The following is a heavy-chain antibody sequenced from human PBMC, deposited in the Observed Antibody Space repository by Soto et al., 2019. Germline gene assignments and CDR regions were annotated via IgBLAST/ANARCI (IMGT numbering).Heavy chain of an antibody. CDR1: GFTFSSYA. CDR2: ISGSGGST. CDR3: AKDPLSYYDYIWGSYPNWFDP. Sequence: GGSLRLSCAASGFTFSSYAMSWVRQAPGKGLEWVSAISGSGGSTYYADSVKGRFTISRDNSKNTLYLQMNSLRAEDTAVYYCAKDPLSYYDYIWGSYPNWFDPWGQGTLVTVSS. D-gene: IGHD3-16*01. V-gene: IGHV3-23*01. J-gene: IGHJ5*02.